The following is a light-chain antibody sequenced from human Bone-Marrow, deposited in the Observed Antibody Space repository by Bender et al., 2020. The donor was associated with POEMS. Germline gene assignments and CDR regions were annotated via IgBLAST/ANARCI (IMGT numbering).Light chain of an antibody. J-gene: IGLJ1*01. CDR1: NTDLGPHSV. CDR2: EDT. V-gene: IGLV2-14*02. CDR3: SSYTSSNTLDV. Sequence: QSALTQPASVSESPGQSITVSCTGDNTDLGPHSVVSWYQQHPGRVPKLMIYEDTKRPSGVSDRFSASKSGSTASLTISGLQAEDEADYYCSSYTSSNTLDVFGTGTRVTVL.